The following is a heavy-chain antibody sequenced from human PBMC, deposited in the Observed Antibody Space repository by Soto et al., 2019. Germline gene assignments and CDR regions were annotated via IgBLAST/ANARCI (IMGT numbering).Heavy chain of an antibody. CDR2: ISSTVTYI. J-gene: IGHJ4*02. CDR1: GFTFSTYS. Sequence: GGSLRLSCAASGFTFSTYSMNWVRQAPGKGLEWVSSISSTVTYIYYADSLKGRFTISRDNAKNSLYLQMNNLRVDDTAVYYCERDDSPNYGFLWGQGTLATVSS. D-gene: IGHD4-17*01. V-gene: IGHV3-21*01. CDR3: ERDDSPNYGFL.